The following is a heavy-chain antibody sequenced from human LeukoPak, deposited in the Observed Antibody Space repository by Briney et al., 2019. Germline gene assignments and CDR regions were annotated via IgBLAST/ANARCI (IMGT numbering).Heavy chain of an antibody. CDR1: GYTFTGYY. V-gene: IGHV1-2*02. CDR2: INPNSGGT. Sequence: ASVKVSCKASGYTFTGYYMHWVRQAPGQGLEWMGWINPNSGGTNYAQKFQGRVTMTRDTSISTAYMELSRLRSDDTAVYYCARDPNRFYCSSTSCQGYWFDPWGQGTLVTVSS. J-gene: IGHJ5*02. D-gene: IGHD2-2*01. CDR3: ARDPNRFYCSSTSCQGYWFDP.